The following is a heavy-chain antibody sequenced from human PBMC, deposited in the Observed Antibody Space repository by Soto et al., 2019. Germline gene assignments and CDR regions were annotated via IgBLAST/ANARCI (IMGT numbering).Heavy chain of an antibody. D-gene: IGHD2-8*01. CDR2: ISSSGSTI. CDR3: TKDEGQGYCTL. J-gene: IGHJ3*01. CDR1: GFTFSSYE. Sequence: EVQLVESGGGLVQPGGSLRLSCAASGFTFSSYEMNWVRQAPGKGLEWVSYISSSGSTIYYADSVKGRFTISRDNAKRSLYLQVNSLRAEDTAVYYCTKDEGQGYCTLWGQGTMVTVSS. V-gene: IGHV3-48*03.